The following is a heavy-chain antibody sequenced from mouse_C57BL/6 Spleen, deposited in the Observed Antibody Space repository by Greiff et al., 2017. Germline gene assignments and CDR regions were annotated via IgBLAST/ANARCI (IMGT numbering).Heavy chain of an antibody. J-gene: IGHJ1*03. CDR1: GFTFSSYA. Sequence: EVQGVESGGGLVKPGGSLKLSCAASGFTFSSYAMSWVRQTPEKRLEWVATISDGGSYTYYPDNVKGRFTISRDNAKNNLYLQMSHLKSEDTAMYYCARDPDYGNYGWDFDVWGTGTTVTVSS. CDR2: ISDGGSYT. CDR3: ARDPDYGNYGWDFDV. D-gene: IGHD2-1*01. V-gene: IGHV5-4*01.